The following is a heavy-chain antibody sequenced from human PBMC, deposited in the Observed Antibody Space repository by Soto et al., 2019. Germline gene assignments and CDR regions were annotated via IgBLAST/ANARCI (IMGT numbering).Heavy chain of an antibody. CDR3: ARVYCSGGSCHGWFDP. CDR1: GGSFSGYY. V-gene: IGHV4-34*01. Sequence: QVQLQQWGAGLLKPSETLSLTCAVYGGSFSGYYWSWIRQPPGKGLEWIGEINHSGSTNYNPSLKSRVTIPVATSKHQFSLKLSSVTAADTAVYYCARVYCSGGSCHGWFDPWGQGTLVTASS. D-gene: IGHD2-15*01. CDR2: INHSGST. J-gene: IGHJ5*02.